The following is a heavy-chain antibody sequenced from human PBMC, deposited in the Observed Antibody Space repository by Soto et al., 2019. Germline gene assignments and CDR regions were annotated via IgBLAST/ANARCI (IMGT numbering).Heavy chain of an antibody. J-gene: IGHJ4*02. CDR3: AKDRLGGNFDY. CDR1: GFTFNNYA. Sequence: PGGSLRLSCAASGFTFNNYAMNRVRQAPGKGLEWVATISGTGGSTYYADSVKGRFTISRDNSKNTLYLQMNSLRVEDTAVYYCAKDRLGGNFDYWGQGTQVTVSS. CDR2: ISGTGGST. V-gene: IGHV3-23*01.